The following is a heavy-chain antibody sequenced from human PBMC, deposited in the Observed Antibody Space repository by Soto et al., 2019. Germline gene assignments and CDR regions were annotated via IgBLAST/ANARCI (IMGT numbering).Heavy chain of an antibody. V-gene: IGHV1-46*01. CDR1: GYTFTSYY. D-gene: IGHD1-1*01. J-gene: IGHJ4*02. CDR3: ARGHTTWTKLLQY. CDR2: INPGSGST. Sequence: GASVKVACKASGYTFTSYYIHWVRQAPGQGLEWMGMINPGSGSTYYAQKFQGRVTMTRDTSTSTVYMELSSLRSEDTAVYYCARGHTTWTKLLQYWGQGTLVTAPQ.